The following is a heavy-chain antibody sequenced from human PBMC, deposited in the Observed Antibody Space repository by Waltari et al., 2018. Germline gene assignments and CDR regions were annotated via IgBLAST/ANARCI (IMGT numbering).Heavy chain of an antibody. D-gene: IGHD6-19*01. Sequence: QVQLVESGGGVVQPGRSLRLSCAASGFTFSSYAMHWVRQAPGKGLEWVAVISYDGSNKYYSYSVKGRFTISRDKSKNTLYLQMNSLRAEDTAVYYCAREDSSGWPSGAFDIWGQGTMVTVSS. J-gene: IGHJ3*02. CDR3: AREDSSGWPSGAFDI. CDR2: ISYDGSNK. V-gene: IGHV3-30-3*01. CDR1: GFTFSSYA.